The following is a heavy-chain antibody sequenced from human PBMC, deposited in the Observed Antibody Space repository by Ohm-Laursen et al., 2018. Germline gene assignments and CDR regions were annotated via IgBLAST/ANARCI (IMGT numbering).Heavy chain of an antibody. D-gene: IGHD3-16*02. CDR2: SGSGDSP. Sequence: SLRLPCVASGFTFGTYAMTWVRQAPGKGLEWVSVSGSGDSPSYADSVKGRFTISRDNSKNTLYLQMNSLRAEDTAVYYCAKGGYPVEYWGQGTLVTVSS. J-gene: IGHJ4*02. CDR3: AKGGYPVEY. V-gene: IGHV3-23*01. CDR1: GFTFGTYA.